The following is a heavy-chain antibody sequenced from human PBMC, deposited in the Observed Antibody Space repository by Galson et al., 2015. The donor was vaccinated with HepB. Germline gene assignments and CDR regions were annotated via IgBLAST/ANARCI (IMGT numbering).Heavy chain of an antibody. J-gene: IGHJ4*02. CDR3: AGEVFDY. CDR1: GFTFRNHA. V-gene: IGHV3-30-3*01. CDR2: ISNDGSRK. Sequence: SLRLSCAASGFTFRNHAMHWVRQAPGKGLEWVAVISNDGSRKYYADSLKGRFTISRDNSKNTLYLQMNSLGPDDTAVYYCAGEVFDYWGQGTLVTVSS.